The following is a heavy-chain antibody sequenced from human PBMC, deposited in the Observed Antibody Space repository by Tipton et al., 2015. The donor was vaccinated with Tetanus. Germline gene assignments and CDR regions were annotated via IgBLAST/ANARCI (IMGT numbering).Heavy chain of an antibody. CDR1: GFSFNTYN. J-gene: IGHJ4*02. Sequence: SLRLSCAASGFSFNTYNMNWVRQTPDKGLEWVSHITSLSSKMDYADSVKGRFTISRDNAKNSLYLQMNSLRDEDTAVYYCVRVGLSDLCDFWGQGTPVTVSS. V-gene: IGHV3-48*02. CDR3: VRVGLSDLCDF. CDR2: ITSLSSKM.